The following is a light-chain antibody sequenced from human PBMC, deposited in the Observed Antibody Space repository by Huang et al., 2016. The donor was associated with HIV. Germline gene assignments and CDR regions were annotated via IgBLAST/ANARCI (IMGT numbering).Light chain of an antibody. CDR3: QQHDSWLT. V-gene: IGKV3-11*01. CDR2: DAS. CDR1: QSITNH. Sequence: IVLTQSPATLSWYLGERVTLSCRASQSITNHLAWYQQRPGQAPRLLIYDASTRVAGVPAGFSGSGSGTDFTLTISSLEPEDFALYYCQQHDSWLTFGGGTKVEV. J-gene: IGKJ4*01.